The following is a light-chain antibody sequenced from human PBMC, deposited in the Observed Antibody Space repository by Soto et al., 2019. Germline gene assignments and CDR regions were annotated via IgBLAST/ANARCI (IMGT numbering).Light chain of an antibody. V-gene: IGLV2-8*01. J-gene: IGLJ3*02. CDR3: NSYAGSNNWV. CDR2: DVS. Sequence: QSVLTQTPSASGSPGPSVTISCTGTSSDVGGYNYVSRYQQHPGKAPKLMIYDVSKRPSGGPDRFSGSKSGNTASLTVSGLQAEDEADYYCNSYAGSNNWVFGGGTKLTVL. CDR1: SSDVGGYNY.